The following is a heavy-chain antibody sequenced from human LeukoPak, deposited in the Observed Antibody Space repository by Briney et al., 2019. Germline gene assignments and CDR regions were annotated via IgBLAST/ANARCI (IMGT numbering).Heavy chain of an antibody. CDR3: ARGGSYYGSGSYSTLNYYYYYMDV. D-gene: IGHD3-10*01. V-gene: IGHV4-34*01. Sequence: PSETLSLTCAVYGGSFSGYYWSWIRQPPGKGLEWIGEINHSGSTNYNPSLKSRVTISVDTSKNQFSLKLSSVTVADTAVYYCARGGSYYGSGSYSTLNYYYYYMDVWGKGTTVTVSS. J-gene: IGHJ6*03. CDR2: INHSGST. CDR1: GGSFSGYY.